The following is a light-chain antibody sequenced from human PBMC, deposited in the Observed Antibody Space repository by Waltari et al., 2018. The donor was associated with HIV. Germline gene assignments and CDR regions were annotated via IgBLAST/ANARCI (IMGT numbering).Light chain of an antibody. CDR2: GVN. J-gene: IGLJ2*01. Sequence: QSALTQPASVSGPPGPSITISCTGDTSDIGIYDLVSWYQKYPDKAPRLIMYGVNTRPSGISNRFSGSKSGNTASLTISALQGDDEADYYCSSYTDSDSLLFGGGTKLTVL. CDR1: TSDIGIYDL. V-gene: IGLV2-14*01. CDR3: SSYTDSDSLL.